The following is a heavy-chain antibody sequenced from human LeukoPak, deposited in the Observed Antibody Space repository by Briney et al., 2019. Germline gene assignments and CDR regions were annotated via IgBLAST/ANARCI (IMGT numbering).Heavy chain of an antibody. CDR3: AKDINYSGRVGDAFDI. CDR1: GFAFDDYA. J-gene: IGHJ3*02. V-gene: IGHV3-9*01. D-gene: IGHD4-11*01. Sequence: PGGSLRLSCAASGFAFDDYAMRWVRQAPGKGLEWVSGISCNSGSIGYADSVKVRFTISRDNAKSSLYLQMSSLRAGDTGLYYCAKDINYSGRVGDAFDIWGQGKMVTVSS. CDR2: ISCNSGSI.